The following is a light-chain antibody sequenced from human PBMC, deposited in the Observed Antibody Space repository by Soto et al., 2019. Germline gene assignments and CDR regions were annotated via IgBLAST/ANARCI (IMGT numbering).Light chain of an antibody. J-gene: IGLJ2*01. CDR1: SSDIGGYNF. CDR3: SSYTSTNTVV. V-gene: IGLV2-14*03. CDR2: DVT. Sequence: QSVLTQPASVSGSPGQSITISCTGTSSDIGGYNFVSWYQQHPGKAPKLMFYDVTNRPSGVSNRFSGSKSGKTASLTISGLQAEDEAVYYCSSYTSTNTVVFGGGPKLTVL.